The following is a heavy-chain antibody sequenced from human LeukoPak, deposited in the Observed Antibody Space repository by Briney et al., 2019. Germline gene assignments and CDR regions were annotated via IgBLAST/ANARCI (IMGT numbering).Heavy chain of an antibody. Sequence: PGGSLRLSCAASGFTFSSYAMSWVRQAPGKGLEWVSSITSSSSYTFYADSVKGRFTISRDNAKNSLYLQMNSLRAEDTAVYYCARTSRLWFGELTERSYYFYSMDVWGKGTTATISS. V-gene: IGHV3-21*04. D-gene: IGHD3-10*01. CDR1: GFTFSSYA. J-gene: IGHJ6*03. CDR3: ARTSRLWFGELTERSYYFYSMDV. CDR2: ITSSSSYT.